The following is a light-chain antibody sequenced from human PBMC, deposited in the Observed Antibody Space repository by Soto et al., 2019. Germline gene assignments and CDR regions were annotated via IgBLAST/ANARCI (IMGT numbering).Light chain of an antibody. Sequence: HSALTQPASVSGSPGQSITISCTGANSDVGGYNFVSWYQQHPGKAPKLMIYDVTNRPSGVSDRFSGSKSGNTASLTVSGLQTEDEADYYCSSHTSSSTLIFGGGTKLTVL. CDR3: SSHTSSSTLI. CDR2: DVT. V-gene: IGLV2-14*01. CDR1: NSDVGGYNF. J-gene: IGLJ2*01.